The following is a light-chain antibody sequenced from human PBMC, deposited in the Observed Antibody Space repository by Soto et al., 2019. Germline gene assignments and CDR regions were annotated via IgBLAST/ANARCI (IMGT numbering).Light chain of an antibody. CDR2: GAS. CDR3: QQYNKWPPIT. V-gene: IGKV3-15*01. Sequence: ETVLTQSPGTLSLSPGERATLSCRASQSVTSNLAWYQQKPGQAPRLLIFGASTRATGIPARFSGSGSGTEFTLTISSLQSEDFAVYYCQQYNKWPPITFGQGTRLEIK. J-gene: IGKJ5*01. CDR1: QSVTSN.